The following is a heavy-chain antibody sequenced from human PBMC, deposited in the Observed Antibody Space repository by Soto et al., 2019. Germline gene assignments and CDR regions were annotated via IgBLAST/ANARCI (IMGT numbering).Heavy chain of an antibody. CDR1: GYGFTTYG. J-gene: IGHJ4*02. Sequence: QVHLVQSGAEVKKPGASVKVSCKGSGYGFTTYGITWVRQAPGQGLEWMAWISAHNGNTNYAQKLQGRVTVTRDTATSTAYTERRSLRSDDTVVYYCARGRYGDYWGQGALVTVSS. D-gene: IGHD1-1*01. V-gene: IGHV1-18*01. CDR3: ARGRYGDY. CDR2: ISAHNGNT.